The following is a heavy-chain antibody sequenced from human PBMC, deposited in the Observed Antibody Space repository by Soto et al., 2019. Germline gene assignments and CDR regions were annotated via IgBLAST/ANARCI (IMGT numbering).Heavy chain of an antibody. J-gene: IGHJ6*02. CDR3: ARHIRGNSCMDV. V-gene: IGHV4-39*01. D-gene: IGHD2-21*01. CDR1: GGSISSSSYY. Sequence: QLQLQESGPGLVKPSETLSLTCTVSGGSISSSSYYWGWIRQPPGKGLECIGSIYYSGSTSYNPSLKSGVTISVDTSKNQFSLKLSSVTAADTAVYYCARHIRGNSCMDVWGQGTTVTVSS. CDR2: IYYSGST.